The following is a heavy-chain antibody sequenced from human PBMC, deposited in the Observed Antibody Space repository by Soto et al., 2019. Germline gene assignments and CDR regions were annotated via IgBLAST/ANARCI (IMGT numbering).Heavy chain of an antibody. CDR3: ARGGPTGGSYKYNWFDP. J-gene: IGHJ5*02. Sequence: SETLSLTCTVSGGSISSADFYWSWIRQPPGRGLEWIAYISYSGSTYYKTSLKSRVTISVDTSKNQFSLKLSSVTAADTAVYYCARGGPTGGSYKYNWFDPWGQGTLVTISS. D-gene: IGHD2-15*01. V-gene: IGHV4-30-4*01. CDR1: GGSISSADFY. CDR2: ISYSGST.